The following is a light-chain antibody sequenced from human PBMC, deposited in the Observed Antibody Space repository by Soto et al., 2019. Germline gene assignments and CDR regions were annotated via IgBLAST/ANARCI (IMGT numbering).Light chain of an antibody. V-gene: IGLV2-14*01. Sequence: QSALTQPASVSGSPGQPITISCTGASSDVGLYDFVSWYQQHPGKAPKLLIYEVTYRPSGVSSRFSGSKSGNTASLTISGLQAEDEADYYCNSYTRFSTYVFGTGTNLTVL. CDR2: EVT. CDR3: NSYTRFSTYV. CDR1: SSDVGLYDF. J-gene: IGLJ1*01.